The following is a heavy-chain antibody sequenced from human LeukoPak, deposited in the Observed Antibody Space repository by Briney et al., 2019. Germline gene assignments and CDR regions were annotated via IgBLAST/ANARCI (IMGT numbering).Heavy chain of an antibody. J-gene: IGHJ4*02. V-gene: IGHV3-74*01. CDR3: ARSSSTSCYF. D-gene: IGHD2-2*01. Sequence: GGSLRLSCAASGFTFTSYWMHWVRQAPGKGLVWVSRVISDGSYTSYADSVKGRFTISRDNAKNTLYLQMNSLRAVDTAVYYYARSSSTSCYFWGQGTLVTVSS. CDR1: GFTFTSYW. CDR2: VISDGSYT.